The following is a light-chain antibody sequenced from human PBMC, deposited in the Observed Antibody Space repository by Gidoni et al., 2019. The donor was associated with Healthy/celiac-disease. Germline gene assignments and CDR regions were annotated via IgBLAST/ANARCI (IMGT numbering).Light chain of an antibody. J-gene: IGKJ2*01. Sequence: DIQMTQSPSSLSASVGDRVTITCRASQSISSYLNWYQQKPGKAPKLLIYAASSLQSGVPSRFSGSGSGTDFTLTISSLQPEDFATYCCQQSYNTPLTFGQGTKLEIK. CDR2: AAS. V-gene: IGKV1-39*01. CDR1: QSISSY. CDR3: QQSYNTPLT.